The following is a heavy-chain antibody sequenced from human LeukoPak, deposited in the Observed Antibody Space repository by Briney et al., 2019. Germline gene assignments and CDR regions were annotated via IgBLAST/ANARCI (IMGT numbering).Heavy chain of an antibody. D-gene: IGHD1-1*01. CDR2: IKGDGSNK. CDR1: GFTLSRYW. V-gene: IGHV3-7*04. CDR3: ARDSPEGNNWGSEPTFDY. Sequence: GGSLRLSCTASGFTLSRYWMSWVRQAPGKGLEWVADIKGDGSNKYYADSVKGRFTISRDNAENTLHLQMNSLRDEDTAVYVCARDSPEGNNWGSEPTFDYWGQGILVTVSS. J-gene: IGHJ4*02.